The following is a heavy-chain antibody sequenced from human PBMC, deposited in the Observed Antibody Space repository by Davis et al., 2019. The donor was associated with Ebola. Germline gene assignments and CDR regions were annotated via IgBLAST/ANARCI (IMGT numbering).Heavy chain of an antibody. V-gene: IGHV4-59*01. J-gene: IGHJ6*02. CDR2: IYYSGST. CDR3: ARGKYYYGMDV. CDR1: GGSISSYY. Sequence: SETLSLTCTVPGGSISSYYWSWIRQPPGKGLEWIGYIYYSGSTNYNPSLKSRVTISVDTSKNQFSLKLSSVTAADTAVYYCARGKYYYGMDVWGQGTTVTVSS.